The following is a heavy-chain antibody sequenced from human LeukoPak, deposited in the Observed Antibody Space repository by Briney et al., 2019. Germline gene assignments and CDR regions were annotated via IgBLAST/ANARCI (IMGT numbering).Heavy chain of an antibody. CDR1: GGTFSSYA. J-gene: IGHJ4*02. CDR2: IIPILGIA. V-gene: IGHV1-69*04. CDR3: ARSHYYDSSGHRAEPNDY. Sequence: GASVKVSCKASGGTFSSYAISWVRQAPGQGLEWMGRIIPILGIANYAQKFQGRVTITTDESTSTAYMELSSLRSEDTAVYYCARSHYYDSSGHRAEPNDYWGQGTLVTVSS. D-gene: IGHD3-22*01.